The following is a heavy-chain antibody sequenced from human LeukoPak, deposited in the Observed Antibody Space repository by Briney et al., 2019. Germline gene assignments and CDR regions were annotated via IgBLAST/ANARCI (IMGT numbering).Heavy chain of an antibody. Sequence: ASETLSLTCAVYGGSFSGYYWSWIRQPPGKGLEWIGEINHSGSTNYNPSLKSRVTILLDTSKNQFSLKLNSVTAADTAVYYCAKSNGYGLIDIWGQGTMVTVSS. CDR1: GGSFSGYY. J-gene: IGHJ3*02. CDR3: AKSNGYGLIDI. D-gene: IGHD3-10*01. CDR2: INHSGST. V-gene: IGHV4-34*01.